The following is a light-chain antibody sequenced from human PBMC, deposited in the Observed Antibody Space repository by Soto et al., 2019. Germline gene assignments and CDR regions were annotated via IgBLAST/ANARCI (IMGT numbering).Light chain of an antibody. V-gene: IGKV3-20*01. CDR3: QQYGSSPKT. J-gene: IGKJ1*01. CDR2: GAS. Sequence: EIVLTQSPGTLSLSPGERATLSCRASQSVSSASLARYQQKPGQAPRLLIYGASSRATGIPDRFSGSGSGTDFTLTISRLEPEDFAVYYCQQYGSSPKTFGQGTKV. CDR1: QSVSSAS.